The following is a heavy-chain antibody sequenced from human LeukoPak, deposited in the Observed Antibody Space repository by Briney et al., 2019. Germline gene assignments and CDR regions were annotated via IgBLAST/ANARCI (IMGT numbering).Heavy chain of an antibody. CDR3: ARVEFSDFWSGYPAWFDP. V-gene: IGHV1-18*01. D-gene: IGHD3-3*01. Sequence: GASVKVSCKASGYTFTSYGISWVRQAPGQGLEWMGWISAYNGNTNYAQKLQGRVTMNTDTSTSTAYMELRSLRSDDTAVYYCARVEFSDFWSGYPAWFDPWGQGTLVTVSS. J-gene: IGHJ5*02. CDR2: ISAYNGNT. CDR1: GYTFTSYG.